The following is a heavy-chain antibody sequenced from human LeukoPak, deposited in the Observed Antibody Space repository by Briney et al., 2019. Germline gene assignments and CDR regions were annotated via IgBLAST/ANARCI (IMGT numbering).Heavy chain of an antibody. D-gene: IGHD1-26*01. Sequence: GGSLRLSCAASGFTFDDYGMSWVRQAPGKGLGWVSGINWNGGSTVYADSVKGRFTISRDNAKNSLYLQMNSLRAEDTALYYCARDNFVGVTAVGNAFDIWGQGTMVTVSS. J-gene: IGHJ3*02. CDR3: ARDNFVGVTAVGNAFDI. V-gene: IGHV3-20*04. CDR2: INWNGGST. CDR1: GFTFDDYG.